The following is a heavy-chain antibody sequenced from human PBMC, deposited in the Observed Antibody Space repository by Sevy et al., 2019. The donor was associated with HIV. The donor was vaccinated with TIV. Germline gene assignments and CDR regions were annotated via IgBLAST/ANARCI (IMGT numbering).Heavy chain of an antibody. V-gene: IGHV3-7*03. D-gene: IGHD2-8*01. Sequence: GGSLRLSCAASGFTFSSYWMSWVRQAPGKGLEWVANIKQDGSDKYYVDSVKGRFTISRDNAKNSLYLQMNSLRVEDTAVYYCASPGTKGFDPWDQGTLVTVSS. CDR2: IKQDGSDK. CDR1: GFTFSSYW. CDR3: ASPGTKGFDP. J-gene: IGHJ5*02.